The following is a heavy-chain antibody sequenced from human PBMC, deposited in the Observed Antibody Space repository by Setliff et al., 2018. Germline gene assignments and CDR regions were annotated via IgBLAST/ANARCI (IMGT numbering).Heavy chain of an antibody. CDR1: GYTFTSYY. Sequence: ASVKVSCKASGYTFTSYYMHWVRQAPGQGLEWMGIINPSGGSTSYAQKFQGRVTMTRDTSTSTVYMELSSLRSDDTAVYYCARAGLAAAGRKGVFDHWGQGTLVTVSS. D-gene: IGHD6-25*01. V-gene: IGHV1-46*01. CDR2: INPSGGST. CDR3: ARAGLAAAGRKGVFDH. J-gene: IGHJ4*02.